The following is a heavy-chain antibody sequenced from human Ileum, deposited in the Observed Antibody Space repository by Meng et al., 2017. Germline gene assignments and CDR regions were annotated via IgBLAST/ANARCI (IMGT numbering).Heavy chain of an antibody. V-gene: IGHV3-53*01. Sequence: EVQLVESGGGLIKPGGALRLSSVVSGLDVSKNYMSWVRQAPGRGLEWVSILYSGEDAYYADSVKSRFTISRDNSQNTLYLQMNNLRVEDTAVYFCVKEWRNGYYTWFDPWGQGTLVTVSS. CDR1: GLDVSKNY. CDR2: LYSGEDA. D-gene: IGHD3-3*01. J-gene: IGHJ5*01. CDR3: VKEWRNGYYTWFDP.